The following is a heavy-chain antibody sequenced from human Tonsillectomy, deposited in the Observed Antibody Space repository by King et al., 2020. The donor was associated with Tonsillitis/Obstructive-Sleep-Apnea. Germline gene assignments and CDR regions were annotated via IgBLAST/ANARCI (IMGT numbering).Heavy chain of an antibody. CDR2: IYWDDDK. J-gene: IGHJ4*02. D-gene: IGHD3-10*01. CDR3: AHSLYGSGSYSDYFDY. CDR1: GFSLSTSGMG. V-gene: IGHV2-5*02. Sequence: ITLKESGPTLVKPTQTLTLTCTFSGFSLSTSGMGVGWIRQPPGKALEWLALIYWDDDKRYRPSLKSRLTITKDTSKNQVVLTMANMDPVDTATYYCAHSLYGSGSYSDYFDYWGQGTLVTVSS.